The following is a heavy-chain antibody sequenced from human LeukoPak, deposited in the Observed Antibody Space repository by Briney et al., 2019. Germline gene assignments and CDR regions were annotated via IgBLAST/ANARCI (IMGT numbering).Heavy chain of an antibody. CDR2: IRSKAYGGTT. D-gene: IGHD5-24*01. V-gene: IGHV3-49*04. CDR3: TRDQRRDGYNYLYYYYYMDV. CDR1: GFTFGDYA. Sequence: GGSLRLSCTASGFTFGDYAMSWVRQAPGKGLEWVGFIRSKAYGGTTEYAASVKGRFTISRDDSKSIAYLQMNSLKTEDTAVYYCTRDQRRDGYNYLYYYYYMDVWGKGTTVTVS. J-gene: IGHJ6*03.